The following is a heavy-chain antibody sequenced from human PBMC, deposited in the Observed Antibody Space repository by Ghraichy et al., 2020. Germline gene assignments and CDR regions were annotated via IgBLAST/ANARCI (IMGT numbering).Heavy chain of an antibody. Sequence: GGSLRLSCAASGFTFSSYSMNWVRQAPGKGLEWVSSISSSSSYIYYADSVKGRFTISRDNAKNSLYLQMNSLRAEDTAVYYCARDLYSSSWDYYYYYGMDVWGQGTTVTVSS. CDR3: ARDLYSSSWDYYYYYGMDV. CDR1: GFTFSSYS. CDR2: ISSSSSYI. J-gene: IGHJ6*02. V-gene: IGHV3-21*01. D-gene: IGHD6-13*01.